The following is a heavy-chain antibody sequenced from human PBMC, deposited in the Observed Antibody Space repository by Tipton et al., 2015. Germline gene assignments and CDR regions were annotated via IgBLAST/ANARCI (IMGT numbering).Heavy chain of an antibody. CDR3: ASDSNDYWCFDY. CDR2: IYYSGTT. D-gene: IGHD2-8*01. Sequence: TLSLTCTVSGGSIVSSSYYWGWIRQSPGKGLEWIGSIYYSGTTHYNPSLKNRVSISVDTPKNQFSLKVTSVTAADTAVYYCASDSNDYWCFDYWGREDWSPSPQ. V-gene: IGHV4-39*01. CDR1: GGSIVSSSYY. J-gene: IGHJ4*02.